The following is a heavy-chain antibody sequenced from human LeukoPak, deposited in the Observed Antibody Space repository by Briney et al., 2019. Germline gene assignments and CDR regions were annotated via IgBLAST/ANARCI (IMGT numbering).Heavy chain of an antibody. V-gene: IGHV3-30*18. Sequence: GGSLRLSCAASGFTFSSYGMHWVRQAPGKGLEWVAVISYDGSNKYYADSVKGRFTISRDNSKNTLYLQMNSPRAEDTAVYYCAKFGGRGYSYGIQTQYYGMDVWGQGTTVTVSS. CDR2: ISYDGSNK. D-gene: IGHD5-18*01. J-gene: IGHJ6*02. CDR3: AKFGGRGYSYGIQTQYYGMDV. CDR1: GFTFSSYG.